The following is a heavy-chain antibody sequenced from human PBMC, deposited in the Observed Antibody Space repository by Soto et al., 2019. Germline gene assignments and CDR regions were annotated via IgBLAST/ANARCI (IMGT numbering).Heavy chain of an antibody. V-gene: IGHV1-69*13. CDR2: IIPIFGAA. CDR3: ARDGGIAAAGTIWFDP. CDR1: GGTFSSYA. Sequence: GASVKVSCKASGGTFSSYAISWVRQAPGQGLEWMGGIIPIFGAANYAQKFQGRVTITADESTSTAYMELSSLRSEDTAVYYCARDGGIAAAGTIWFDPWGQGTLVTVSS. J-gene: IGHJ5*02. D-gene: IGHD6-13*01.